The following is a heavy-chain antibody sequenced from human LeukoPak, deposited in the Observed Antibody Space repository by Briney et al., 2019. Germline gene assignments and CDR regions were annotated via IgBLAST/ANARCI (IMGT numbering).Heavy chain of an antibody. CDR3: LRPSMTVTQGT. Sequence: PGRSLRLSCAASGFTFSSYGMHWVRQAPGKGLEWVAVIWYDGSNKYYADSVKGRFTISRDNSKNTLYLQMNSLKAEDTAIYYCLRPSMTVTQGTWGQGTLVTVSS. CDR2: IWYDGSNK. V-gene: IGHV3-33*01. J-gene: IGHJ5*02. CDR1: GFTFSSYG. D-gene: IGHD4-11*01.